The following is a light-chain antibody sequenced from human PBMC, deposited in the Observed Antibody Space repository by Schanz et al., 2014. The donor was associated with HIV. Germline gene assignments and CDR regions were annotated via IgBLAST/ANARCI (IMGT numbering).Light chain of an antibody. CDR1: QSISNY. Sequence: DIQMTQSPSSLSASVGDRVTITCRASQSISNYLNWYQQKPGKAPKLLIYAASSLQSGVPSRFSGSGSGTDFTLTISSLQPEDFATYYCLQGYNYPYTFGQGTKLEIK. V-gene: IGKV1-39*01. CDR3: LQGYNYPYT. J-gene: IGKJ2*01. CDR2: AAS.